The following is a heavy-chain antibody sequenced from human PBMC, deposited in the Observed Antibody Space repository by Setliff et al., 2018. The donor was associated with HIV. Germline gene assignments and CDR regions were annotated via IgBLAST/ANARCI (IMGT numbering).Heavy chain of an antibody. CDR3: ARHKVISKLGGLIQDYFYYGLDA. D-gene: IGHD3-16*01. J-gene: IGHJ6*02. CDR2: VSDTGTT. Sequence: SETLSLTCSVYGVSINLHHWSWIRQSPGKGLEWIGSVSDTGTTNYNPSLRSRVTISSDTSKNQISLRLTSVTAADTALYFCARHKVISKLGGLIQDYFYYGLDAWGQGTTVTVSS. CDR1: GVSINLHH. V-gene: IGHV4-59*11.